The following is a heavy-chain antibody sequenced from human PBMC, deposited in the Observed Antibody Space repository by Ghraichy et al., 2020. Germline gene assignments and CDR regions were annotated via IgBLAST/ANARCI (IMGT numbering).Heavy chain of an antibody. J-gene: IGHJ4*02. CDR3: ARDYYDSSGYYRRNFDY. V-gene: IGHV1-18*04. CDR1: GYTFTSYG. D-gene: IGHD3-22*01. CDR2: ISAYNGNT. Sequence: ASVKVSCKASGYTFTSYGISWVRQAPGQGLEWMGWISAYNGNTNYAQKLQGRVTMTTDTSTSTAYMELRSLRSDDTAVYYCARDYYDSSGYYRRNFDYWGQGTLVTVSS.